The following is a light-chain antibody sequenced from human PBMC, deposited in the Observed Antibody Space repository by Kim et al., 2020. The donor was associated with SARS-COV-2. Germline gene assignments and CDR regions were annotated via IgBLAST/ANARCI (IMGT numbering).Light chain of an antibody. Sequence: SLSCTGPTSHLRAYSYVSLYQQPPPHVPKLIFYHVNHRPSGVSTRFSGSKSGNTSSLTISCLQAEDDADYYCSSFSDSSTQVVFGGGTHLTVL. J-gene: IGLJ2*01. CDR2: HVN. CDR3: SSFSDSSTQVV. V-gene: IGLV2-14*03. CDR1: TSHLRAYSY.